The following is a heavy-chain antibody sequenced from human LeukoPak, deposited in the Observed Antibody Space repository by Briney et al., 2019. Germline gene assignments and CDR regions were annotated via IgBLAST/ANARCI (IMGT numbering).Heavy chain of an antibody. Sequence: ASVKVSCKASGYTFTDYGITWVRQAPGQGLEWMGWINPNSGGTNYAQKFQGRVTMTRDTSISTAYMELRSLRSDDTAVYYCARDYEGFGELSQYYFDYWGQGTLVTVSS. CDR1: GYTFTDYG. CDR3: ARDYEGFGELSQYYFDY. V-gene: IGHV1-2*02. D-gene: IGHD3-10*01. J-gene: IGHJ4*02. CDR2: INPNSGGT.